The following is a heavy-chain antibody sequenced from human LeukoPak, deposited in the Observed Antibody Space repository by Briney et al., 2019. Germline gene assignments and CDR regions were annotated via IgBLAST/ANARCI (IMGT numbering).Heavy chain of an antibody. CDR2: ISDSGST. Sequence: SETLSLTCTVSGGSISSYFWSWIRQPPGKGLEWIGYISDSGSTDYNASLRSRVTMSVDTSNNQFSLNLNSVTAADTAVYYCARHERMTTYDYRGQGTLVTVSS. V-gene: IGHV4-59*08. CDR1: GGSISSYF. J-gene: IGHJ4*02. D-gene: IGHD4-11*01. CDR3: ARHERMTTYDY.